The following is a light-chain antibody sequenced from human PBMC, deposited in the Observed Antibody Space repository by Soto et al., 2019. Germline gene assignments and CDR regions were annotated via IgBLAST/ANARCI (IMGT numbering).Light chain of an antibody. Sequence: DIQMTQSPSSLAASVGDRVTITCRASQGIIDYLAWYQQKPGKAPKLLIYAASTLQLGVPSRFSGSGSGTDFTLTITSLQPEDVATYYCQKYNSAPRTFGQGTKVEIE. CDR2: AAS. CDR1: QGIIDY. V-gene: IGKV1-27*01. CDR3: QKYNSAPRT. J-gene: IGKJ1*01.